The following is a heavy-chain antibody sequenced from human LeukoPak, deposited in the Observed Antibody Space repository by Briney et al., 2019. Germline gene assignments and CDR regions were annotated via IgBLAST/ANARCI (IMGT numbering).Heavy chain of an antibody. J-gene: IGHJ4*02. CDR2: TSGYNGDT. CDR1: GYTFTSYG. Sequence: ASVKVSCKASGYTFTSYGISWVRQAPGQGLEWVGWTSGYNGDTNSARKLQGRVTMTTDTSTSTAYMELRSLISDDTAVYYCARDQRSSCTGGTCYYFDYWGQGTLVTVSP. V-gene: IGHV1-18*01. CDR3: ARDQRSSCTGGTCYYFDY. D-gene: IGHD2-15*01.